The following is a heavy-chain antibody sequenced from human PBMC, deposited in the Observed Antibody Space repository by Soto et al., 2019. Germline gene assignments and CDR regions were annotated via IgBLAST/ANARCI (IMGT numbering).Heavy chain of an antibody. J-gene: IGHJ3*02. Sequence: PSETLSLTCTVSGASITSSYWSWIRQSPEKGLEWIAYVFHTGSTNYNPSLKSRVTASVDTSKNQFSLKLRSVTAADSAVYYCARGYYDTSGQSNTFDIWGQGTRVTVSS. D-gene: IGHD3-22*01. V-gene: IGHV4-59*01. CDR1: GASITSSY. CDR3: ARGYYDTSGQSNTFDI. CDR2: VFHTGST.